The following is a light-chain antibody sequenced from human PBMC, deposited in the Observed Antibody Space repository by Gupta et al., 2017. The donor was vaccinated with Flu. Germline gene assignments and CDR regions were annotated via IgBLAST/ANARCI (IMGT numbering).Light chain of an antibody. V-gene: IGKV1-39*01. J-gene: IGKJ1*01. CDR1: QRISNY. CDR3: QQSYTAPRT. Sequence: DIQMTPSPSSLSASVGDRVTITCRSSQRISNYLNWYVQKSGRAPKLLIYLASTLQTGVPSRFSGTGSGTDFTLTISSLQPADFATYYCQQSYTAPRTFGQGTKVEIK. CDR2: LAS.